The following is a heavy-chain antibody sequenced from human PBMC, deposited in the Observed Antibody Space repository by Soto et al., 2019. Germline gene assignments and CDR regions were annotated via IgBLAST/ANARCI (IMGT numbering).Heavy chain of an antibody. CDR3: ARQLRYFDWLLPLDY. J-gene: IGHJ4*02. D-gene: IGHD3-9*01. V-gene: IGHV4-39*01. CDR1: GGSISSSSYY. CDR2: IYYSGST. Sequence: PSETLSLTCTVSGGSISSSSYYWGWIRQPPGKGLEWIGSIYYSGSTYYNPSLKSRVTISVDTSKNQFSLKLSSVTAADTAVYYCARQLRYFDWLLPLDYWGQGTLVTVSS.